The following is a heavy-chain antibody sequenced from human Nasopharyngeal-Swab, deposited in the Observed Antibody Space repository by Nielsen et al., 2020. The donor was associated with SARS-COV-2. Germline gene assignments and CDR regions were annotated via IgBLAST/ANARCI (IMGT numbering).Heavy chain of an antibody. CDR1: GYTFTNYY. Sequence: ASVKVSCKASGYTFTNYYMHWVRQAPGQGLEWLGIINPCAGSPTYAQKFQGRVTMTRDTSTSAAYMELSSLSSEDTAVYYCARGGGAHCTNGVCFPTYYVDVWGIGTTVTVSS. CDR3: ARGGGAHCTNGVCFPTYYVDV. V-gene: IGHV1-46*01. J-gene: IGHJ6*03. CDR2: INPCAGSP. D-gene: IGHD2-8*01.